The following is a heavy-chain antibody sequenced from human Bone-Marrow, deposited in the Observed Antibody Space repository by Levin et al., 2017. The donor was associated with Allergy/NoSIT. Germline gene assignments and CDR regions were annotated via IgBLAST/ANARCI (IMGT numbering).Heavy chain of an antibody. CDR3: ATWDLHRSDRDY. J-gene: IGHJ4*02. Sequence: GGSLRLSCAASGFTFSGYEMNWVRQAPGKGLEWVSYISTGGNIVHYADSVRGRFTISRDNAKNSLYLQMNSLRAEDTAVYYCATWDLHRSDRDYWGQGTLVTVSS. CDR2: ISTGGNIV. V-gene: IGHV3-48*03. CDR1: GFTFSGYE. D-gene: IGHD1-14*01.